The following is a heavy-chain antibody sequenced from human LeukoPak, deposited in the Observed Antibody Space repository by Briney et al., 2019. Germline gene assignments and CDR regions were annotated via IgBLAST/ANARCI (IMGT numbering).Heavy chain of an antibody. Sequence: GRSLRLSCAASGFTFSTYAIHWVRQVPGKGLEWVAVISDDGNNKYYPDSVKGRFTISRDNSKNTLYLQMNSLRAEDTAVYYCARGRGLTLSYHYFDYWGQGTLVTVSS. CDR2: ISDDGNNK. J-gene: IGHJ4*02. CDR3: ARGRGLTLSYHYFDY. V-gene: IGHV3-30-3*01. D-gene: IGHD3-10*01. CDR1: GFTFSTYA.